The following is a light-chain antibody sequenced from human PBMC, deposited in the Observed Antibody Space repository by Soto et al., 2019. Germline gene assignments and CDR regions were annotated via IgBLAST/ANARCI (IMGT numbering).Light chain of an antibody. V-gene: IGLV1-44*01. J-gene: IGLJ2*01. Sequence: QSVLTQPPSASGTPGQRVSISCSGSSSNIGSKTVNWYQQLPGTAPQLLIHTNNERTSGVPDRFSGSKSGTSASLAISGLQSEYEADYYCATWDDSLNGVVFGGGTKLTVL. CDR2: TNN. CDR1: SSNIGSKT. CDR3: ATWDDSLNGVV.